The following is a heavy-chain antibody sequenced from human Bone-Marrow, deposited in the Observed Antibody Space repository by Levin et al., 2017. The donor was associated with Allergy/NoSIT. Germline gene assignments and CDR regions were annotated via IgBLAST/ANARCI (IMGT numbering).Heavy chain of an antibody. J-gene: IGHJ4*02. V-gene: IGHV3-15*01. CDR1: GFTFNDAW. CDR3: TTRGYDSY. Sequence: SCAASGFTFNDAWLSWVRQAPGKGLEWVGRIRSNSEGGTTDYAAPVKGRFTISRDDSKNTLYLQMNSLKTEDTAVYYCTTRGYDSYWGQGTLVTVSS. CDR2: IRSNSEGGTT. D-gene: IGHD3-22*01.